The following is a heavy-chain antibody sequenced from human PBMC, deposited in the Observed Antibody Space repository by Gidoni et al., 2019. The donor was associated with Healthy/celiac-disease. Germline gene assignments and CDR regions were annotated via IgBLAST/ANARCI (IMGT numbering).Heavy chain of an antibody. D-gene: IGHD6-13*01. V-gene: IGHV1-18*01. CDR2: ISAYNGNT. CDR3: ARDGSSWRTYAYFDY. CDR1: GYTFPSDG. J-gene: IGHJ4*02. Sequence: QVQLVQSGAEVKKPGASVKVSCQAPGYTFPSDGISRGRQAPGQGLEWMGWISAYNGNTNYAQKLQGRVTMTTDTSTSTAYRELRSLRSDDTAVYYCARDGSSWRTYAYFDYWGQGTLVTVSS.